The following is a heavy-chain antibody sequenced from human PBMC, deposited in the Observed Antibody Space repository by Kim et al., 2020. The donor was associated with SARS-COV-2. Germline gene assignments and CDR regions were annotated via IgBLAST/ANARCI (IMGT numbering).Heavy chain of an antibody. J-gene: IGHJ5*02. Sequence: GGSLRLSCAASGFTFSSYAMSWVRQAPGKGLEWVSAISGSGGSTYYADSVKGRFTISRDNYKNTLYLQMNRLRAEDTAVYYCAKSRFLEWLLLPWFDPWGQGTLVTVSS. CDR2: ISGSGGST. D-gene: IGHD3-3*01. V-gene: IGHV3-23*01. CDR3: AKSRFLEWLLLPWFDP. CDR1: GFTFSSYA.